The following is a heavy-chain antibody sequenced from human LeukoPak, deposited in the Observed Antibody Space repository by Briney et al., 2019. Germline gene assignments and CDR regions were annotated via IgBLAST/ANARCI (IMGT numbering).Heavy chain of an antibody. CDR1: GGSISSYY. J-gene: IGHJ3*02. V-gene: IGHV4-59*01. Sequence: PSETLSLTCTVSGGSISSYYWGWIRQPPGKGLEWIGYIYYSGSTNYNPSLKSRVTISVDTSKNQFSLKLSSVTAADAAVYYCARRITIFGVVTHDAFDIWGQGTMVTVSS. CDR2: IYYSGST. CDR3: ARRITIFGVVTHDAFDI. D-gene: IGHD3-3*01.